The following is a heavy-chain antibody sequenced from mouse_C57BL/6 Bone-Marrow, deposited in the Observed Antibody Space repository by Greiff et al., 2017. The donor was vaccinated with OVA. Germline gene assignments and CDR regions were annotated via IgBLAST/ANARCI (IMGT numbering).Heavy chain of an antibody. V-gene: IGHV1-42*01. CDR2: INPSTGGT. CDR1: GYSFTGYY. CDR3: ARGDY. Sequence: VQLQQSGPELVKPGASVKISCKASGYSFTGYYMNWVKQSPEKSLEWIGEINPSTGGTTYNQKFKAKATLTVDKSSSTAYMQLTSLTSSDSAVSYCARGDYWGPGTTLTVSS. J-gene: IGHJ2*01.